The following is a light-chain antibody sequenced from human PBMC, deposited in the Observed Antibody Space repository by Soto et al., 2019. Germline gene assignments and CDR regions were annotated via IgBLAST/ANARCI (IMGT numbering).Light chain of an antibody. Sequence: QVVLTQPPSASRSPGQSVLITCTGTIRYVGGYNYVAWYQQHPGKAPKLMIYEVTKRPSGVPDRFSGSKSGNTAFLTVSGLQPGDEADYYCSSYVGSDVFVFGTGTKVTVL. CDR3: SSYVGSDVFV. J-gene: IGLJ1*01. CDR2: EVT. V-gene: IGLV2-8*02. CDR1: IRYVGGYNY.